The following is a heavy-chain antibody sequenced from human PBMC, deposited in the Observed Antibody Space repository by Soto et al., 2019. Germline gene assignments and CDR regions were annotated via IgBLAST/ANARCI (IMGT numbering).Heavy chain of an antibody. V-gene: IGHV1-8*01. J-gene: IGHJ6*02. CDR2: MNPNSGNT. D-gene: IGHD2-2*01. CDR1: GYTFSSYD. CDR3: ARTLGSCNSTRCYLRPACYYGMDV. Sequence: QVQLVQSGAEVKKPGASVKVSCKASGYTFSSYDINWVRQATGQGLEWMGWMNPNSGNTGYAQKFQGRVLMPRNTPIYTTYMELSSLRSEDTAVYYCARTLGSCNSTRCYLRPACYYGMDVWGQGTTVTVSS.